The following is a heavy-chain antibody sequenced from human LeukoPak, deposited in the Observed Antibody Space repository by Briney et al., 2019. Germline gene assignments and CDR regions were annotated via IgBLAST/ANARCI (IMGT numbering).Heavy chain of an antibody. D-gene: IGHD2-21*02. Sequence: GASVKVSCKVSGYTLTELSMHWVRQATGQGLEWMGWMNPNSGNTGYAQKFQGRVTMTRNTSISTAYMELSSLRSEDTAVYYCARGVVTSALRYYYYYMDVWGKGTTVTISS. CDR3: ARGVVTSALRYYYYYMDV. CDR2: MNPNSGNT. CDR1: GYTLTELS. V-gene: IGHV1-8*01. J-gene: IGHJ6*03.